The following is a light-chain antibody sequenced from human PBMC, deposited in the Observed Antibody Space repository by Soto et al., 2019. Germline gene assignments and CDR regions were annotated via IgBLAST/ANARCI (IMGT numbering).Light chain of an antibody. CDR3: QQYGSSPTT. J-gene: IGKJ1*01. Sequence: ELVLTQSPGTMSMSPGARATLSCRASQSVSTSYLAWYQQKPGQAPRLLIYGASSRATGIPDRFSGSGSGTDFTLNISRLEPEDFAVYYCQQYGSSPTTFGQGTKV. V-gene: IGKV3-20*01. CDR1: QSVSTSY. CDR2: GAS.